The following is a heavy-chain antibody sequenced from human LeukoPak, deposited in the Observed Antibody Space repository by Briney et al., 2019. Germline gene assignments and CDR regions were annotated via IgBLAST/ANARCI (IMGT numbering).Heavy chain of an antibody. V-gene: IGHV3-43*01. D-gene: IGHD6-13*01. Sequence: PGGSLRLSCADSGFTFDDYTMLWVRQGPGRGVVWVSLINWDGGDTYYADSVKGRFTISRDNSKNSLSLQMNSLRIEHTALHYCAKVADSSSGGAYFDCWGQGTLVTVSS. CDR2: INWDGGDT. J-gene: IGHJ4*02. CDR1: GFTFDDYT. CDR3: AKVADSSSGGAYFDC.